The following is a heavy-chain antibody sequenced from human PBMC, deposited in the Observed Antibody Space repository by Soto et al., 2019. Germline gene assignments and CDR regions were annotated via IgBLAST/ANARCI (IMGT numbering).Heavy chain of an antibody. CDR3: AREKNDWGFRD. CDR2: MNPNSGNT. D-gene: IGHD3-16*01. J-gene: IGHJ4*02. V-gene: IGHV1-8*01. CDR1: GYTFNSYD. Sequence: GASLKVSCKASGYTFNSYDINWVRQATGQGLEWMGWMNPNSGNTGYAQKFQGRVTMTRNTSISTAYMELSSLRSEDTAVYYCAREKNDWGFRDWGQGTLVNVSS.